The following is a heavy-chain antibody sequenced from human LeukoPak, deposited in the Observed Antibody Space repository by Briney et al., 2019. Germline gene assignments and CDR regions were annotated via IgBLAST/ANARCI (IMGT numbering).Heavy chain of an antibody. Sequence: GGSLRLSCAASGFTFSSYAMSWVRQAPGKGLEWVSAIGGSGGSTYYADSVKGRFTISRDNSKNTLYLQMNSLRAEDTAVYYCAKDVLDSSSWYGAFDIWGQGTMVTVSS. V-gene: IGHV3-23*01. CDR2: IGGSGGST. CDR1: GFTFSSYA. CDR3: AKDVLDSSSWYGAFDI. D-gene: IGHD6-13*01. J-gene: IGHJ3*02.